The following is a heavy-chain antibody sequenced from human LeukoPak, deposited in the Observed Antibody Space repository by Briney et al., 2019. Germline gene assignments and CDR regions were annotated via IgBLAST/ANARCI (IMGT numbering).Heavy chain of an antibody. CDR3: ARDPGYSYGQSYFDS. D-gene: IGHD5-18*01. V-gene: IGHV4-39*02. CDR2: LYYSGST. J-gene: IGHJ4*02. Sequence: ASETLSLTCTVSGGSISSNSYYWGWIRQPPGKGLEWIGSLYYSGSTYYNPSLKSRVTISVDTSKNQFSLKLSSVTAADTAVYYCARDPGYSYGQSYFDSWGQGTLVTVSS. CDR1: GGSISSNSYY.